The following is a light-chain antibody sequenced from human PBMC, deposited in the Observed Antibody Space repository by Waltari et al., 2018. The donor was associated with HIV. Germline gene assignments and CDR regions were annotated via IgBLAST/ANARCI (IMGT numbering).Light chain of an antibody. Sequence: TQPPSVSVSSGHTISVTCTGDKLADKYPCWYQKKPAQPPLLLVYQGSRRPSGIPGRFSASRSANTATLTIRGAQPVDEAEYFCQAWDANSVIFGGGTALSVL. V-gene: IGLV3-1*01. CDR2: QGS. J-gene: IGLJ2*01. CDR3: QAWDANSVI. CDR1: KLADKY.